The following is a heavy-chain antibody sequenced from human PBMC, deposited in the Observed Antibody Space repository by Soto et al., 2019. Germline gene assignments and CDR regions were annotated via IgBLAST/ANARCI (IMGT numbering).Heavy chain of an antibody. J-gene: IGHJ4*02. D-gene: IGHD3-16*01. V-gene: IGHV3-30*18. CDR3: AKTDGGPLDY. CDR1: GFTFSSYA. Sequence: PGGSLRLSCAASGFTFSSYAMSWVRQAPGKGLEWVAVISYDGSNKYYADSVKGRFTISRDNSKNTLYLQMNSLRVEDTAVHYCAKTDGGPLDYWGQGTLVTVSS. CDR2: ISYDGSNK.